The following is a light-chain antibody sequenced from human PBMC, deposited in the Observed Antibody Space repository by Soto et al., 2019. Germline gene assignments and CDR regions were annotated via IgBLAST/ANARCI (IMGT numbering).Light chain of an antibody. CDR3: QQLNSYPLT. CDR1: QSISSY. Sequence: DIQMTQSPSSLSASVVDRVTITCRASQSISSYLNWYQQKPGKAPNLLIHAAFNLQSGVPSRFSGSGSGTDFTLTISSLQPEDFATYYCQQLNSYPLTFGGGTKVDIK. V-gene: IGKV1-39*01. J-gene: IGKJ4*01. CDR2: AAF.